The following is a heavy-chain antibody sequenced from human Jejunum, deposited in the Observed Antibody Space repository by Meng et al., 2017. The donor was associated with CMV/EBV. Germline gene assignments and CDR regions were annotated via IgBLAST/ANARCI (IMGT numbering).Heavy chain of an antibody. J-gene: IGHJ5*02. CDR3: AKGGYCTYTSCYGAPYS. CDR1: TYA. Sequence: TYAMSWVRQAPGQGLEWVSEISGGSSYTYYADSVKGRFIISRDNSKNTLYLQMNSLRAEDTAVYYCAKGGYCTYTSCYGAPYSWGQGTLVTVSS. CDR2: ISGGSSYT. D-gene: IGHD2-2*01. V-gene: IGHV3-23*01.